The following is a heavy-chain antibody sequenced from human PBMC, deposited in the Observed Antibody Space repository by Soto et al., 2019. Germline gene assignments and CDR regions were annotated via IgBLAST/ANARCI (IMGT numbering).Heavy chain of an antibody. Sequence: EVQLVESGGGLVQPGRSLRLSCAASGFTFDDYAMHWVRQAPGKGLEWVSGISWNSGSIGYADSVKGRFTISRDNAKNSLYLQMNSLRAEDTALYYCAKAAPSTTTVSRRAYFDLWGRGTLVTVSS. CDR2: ISWNSGSI. CDR1: GFTFDDYA. J-gene: IGHJ2*01. V-gene: IGHV3-9*01. CDR3: AKAAPSTTTVSRRAYFDL. D-gene: IGHD4-17*01.